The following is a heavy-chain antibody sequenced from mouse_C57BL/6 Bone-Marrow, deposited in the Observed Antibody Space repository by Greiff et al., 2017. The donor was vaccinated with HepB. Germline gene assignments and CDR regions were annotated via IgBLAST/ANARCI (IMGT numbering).Heavy chain of an antibody. V-gene: IGHV6-3*01. CDR3: TGRGYFYFDY. J-gene: IGHJ2*01. Sequence: EVKLQESGGGLVQPGGSMKLSCVASGFTFSNYWMNWVRQSPEKGLEWVAQIRLKSDNYATHYAESVKGRFTISRDDSKSSVYLQMNNLRAEDTGIYYCTGRGYFYFDYWGQGTTLTVSS. CDR2: IRLKSDNYAT. D-gene: IGHD2-3*01. CDR1: GFTFSNYW.